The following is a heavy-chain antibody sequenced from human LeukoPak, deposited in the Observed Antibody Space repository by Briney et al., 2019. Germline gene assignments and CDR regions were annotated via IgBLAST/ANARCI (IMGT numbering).Heavy chain of an antibody. CDR3: AKGPLIEVAGTTWDY. CDR2: ISGSGDSA. Sequence: TGGSLRLSCAASGFTFSIYAMSWVRQGPGKGLEWVSAISGSGDSAYYADSVKGRLTISRDNSKNTLYLQMNSLRVEDTAVYYCAKGPLIEVAGTTWDYWGQGTLVTVSS. J-gene: IGHJ4*02. D-gene: IGHD6-19*01. V-gene: IGHV3-23*01. CDR1: GFTFSIYA.